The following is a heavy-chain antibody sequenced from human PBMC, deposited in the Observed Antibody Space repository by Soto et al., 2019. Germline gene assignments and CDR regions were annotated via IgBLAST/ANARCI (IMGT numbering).Heavy chain of an antibody. V-gene: IGHV3-7*03. CDR1: GFTFSSYW. D-gene: IGHD3-3*02. CDR2: IKQDGSEK. Sequence: GGSLRLSCAASGFTFSSYWMSWVRQAPGKGLEWVANIKQDGSEKYYVDSVKGRFTISRDNAKNSLYLQMNSLRAEDTAVYYGARDGLPSFFGVVNDAFDIWGQGTMVTVSS. J-gene: IGHJ3*02. CDR3: ARDGLPSFFGVVNDAFDI.